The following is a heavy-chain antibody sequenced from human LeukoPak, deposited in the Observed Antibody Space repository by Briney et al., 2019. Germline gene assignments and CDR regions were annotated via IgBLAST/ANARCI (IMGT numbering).Heavy chain of an antibody. CDR2: IYHSGNT. J-gene: IGHJ4*02. Sequence: SETLSLACTVSGYSISTSYYWGWIRQPPGKGLEWIGSIYHSGNTYYNPSLKSRVTISVDTSKNQFSLKLNSVTAADTAVYYCARAGYGDSDFDYWGQGTLVTVSS. V-gene: IGHV4-38-2*02. CDR1: GYSISTSYY. D-gene: IGHD4-17*01. CDR3: ARAGYGDSDFDY.